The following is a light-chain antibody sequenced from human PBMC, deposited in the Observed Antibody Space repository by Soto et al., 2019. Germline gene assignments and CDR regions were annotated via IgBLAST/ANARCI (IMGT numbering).Light chain of an antibody. CDR1: QSISSW. V-gene: IGKV1-5*01. Sequence: DIQMTQSPSTLSASVGDRVTITCRASQSISSWLAWYQQKPGKATKLLIYDASSLESGVPSRFSGSGSGTEFTLTISSLQPDDFATYYCQQYGTFGQGTKVEIK. CDR3: QQYGT. CDR2: DAS. J-gene: IGKJ1*01.